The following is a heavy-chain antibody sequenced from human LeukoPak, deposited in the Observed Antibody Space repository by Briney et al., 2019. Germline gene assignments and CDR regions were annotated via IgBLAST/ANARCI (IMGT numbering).Heavy chain of an antibody. CDR1: GYTFTSYD. D-gene: IGHD3/OR15-3a*01. CDR3: ARALSWTTESYYYMDV. Sequence: ASVKVSCKASGYTFTSYDMNWVRQATGQGLEWLGWMNPNSGITGYAQNFQGRVTMTMNTSITTAYMELSSLRSEDTAVYYCARALSWTTESYYYMDVWGKGTTVTVSS. J-gene: IGHJ6*03. CDR2: MNPNSGIT. V-gene: IGHV1-8*01.